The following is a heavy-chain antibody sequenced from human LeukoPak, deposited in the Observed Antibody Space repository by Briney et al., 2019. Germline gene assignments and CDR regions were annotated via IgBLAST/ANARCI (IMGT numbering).Heavy chain of an antibody. CDR3: ARLVYDFWSAFGWFDP. Sequence: GASVKVSCKASGYTFTSYGISWVRQGPGQGLEWMGWISAYNGNTNYAQKLQGRVTMTTDTSTSTAYMELRSLRSDDTAVYYCARLVYDFWSAFGWFDPWGQGTLVTVSS. CDR2: ISAYNGNT. CDR1: GYTFTSYG. D-gene: IGHD3-3*01. J-gene: IGHJ5*02. V-gene: IGHV1-18*01.